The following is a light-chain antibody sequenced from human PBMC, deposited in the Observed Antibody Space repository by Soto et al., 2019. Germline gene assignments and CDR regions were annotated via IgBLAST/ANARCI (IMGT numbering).Light chain of an antibody. J-gene: IGLJ2*01. CDR1: SSNIGSNT. CDR2: SNN. V-gene: IGLV1-44*01. CDR3: AAWDDSLNGVV. Sequence: QSVLTQPPSASGTPGQRVTISCSGTSSNIGSNTVNWYQQLPGTAPKLLLYSNNQRPSWVPDRFSGSKSGTSAALAISGLQSEDEADYYCAAWDDSLNGVVFGGGTKLTVL.